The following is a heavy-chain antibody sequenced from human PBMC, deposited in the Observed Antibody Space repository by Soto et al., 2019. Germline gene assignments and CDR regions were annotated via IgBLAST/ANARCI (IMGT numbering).Heavy chain of an antibody. CDR1: GGSFSGYY. V-gene: IGHV4-34*01. CDR2: INHRGST. D-gene: IGHD2-2*01. J-gene: IGHJ5*02. CDR3: ARDGFCTSTTCRVGNWFDP. Sequence: PSETLSLTXVVYGGSFSGYYWSWIRQSPGKGLEWIGGINHRGSTNYNPSLESRVTISVDTSKNQFSLKLPSVTAADTAMYYCARDGFCTSTTCRVGNWFDPWGQGTLVTSPQ.